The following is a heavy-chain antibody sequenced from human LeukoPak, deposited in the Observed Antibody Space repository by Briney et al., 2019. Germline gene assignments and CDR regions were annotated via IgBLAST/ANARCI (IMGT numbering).Heavy chain of an antibody. CDR3: ARDPNRYGGYVPDY. CDR1: GFTFSSYA. J-gene: IGHJ4*02. CDR2: ISYDGSNK. Sequence: GGSLRLSCAASGFTFSSYAMHWVRQAPGKGLEWVAVISYDGSNKYYADSVKGRFTISRDNSKNTLYLQINSLRAEDTAVYYCARDPNRYGGYVPDYWGQGTLVTVSS. V-gene: IGHV3-30-3*01. D-gene: IGHD5-12*01.